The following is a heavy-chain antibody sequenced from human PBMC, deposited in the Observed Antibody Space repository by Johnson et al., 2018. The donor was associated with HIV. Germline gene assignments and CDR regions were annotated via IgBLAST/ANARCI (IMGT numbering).Heavy chain of an antibody. CDR1: GFTFSDHA. CDR3: ARVKGAFDI. J-gene: IGHJ3*02. CDR2: ISYDGSNK. Sequence: QVQLVESGGGVVHPGRSLRVSCAASGFTFSDHAIHWVRQAPGKGLEWVAVISYDGSNKYYADSVKGRFTISRDNSKNTLYLQMISLRAEDTAVYYCARVKGAFDIWGQGTMVTVSS. V-gene: IGHV3-30-3*01.